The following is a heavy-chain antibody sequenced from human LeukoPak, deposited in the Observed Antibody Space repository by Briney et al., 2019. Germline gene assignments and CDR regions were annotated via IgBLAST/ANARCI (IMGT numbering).Heavy chain of an antibody. CDR3: AVDIVLMVYAIQDY. V-gene: IGHV3-21*01. CDR2: ISSSSSYI. J-gene: IGHJ4*02. Sequence: PGGSLRLSCAASGFTFSSYSMNWVRQAPGKGLEWVSSISSSSSYIYYADSVKGRFTISRDNATNSLYLQMNSLRAEDTAVYYCAVDIVLMVYAIQDYWGQGTLVTVSS. CDR1: GFTFSSYS. D-gene: IGHD2-8*01.